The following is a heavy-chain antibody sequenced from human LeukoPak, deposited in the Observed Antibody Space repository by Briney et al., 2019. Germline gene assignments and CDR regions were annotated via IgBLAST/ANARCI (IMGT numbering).Heavy chain of an antibody. CDR1: GYTFTSYY. V-gene: IGHV1-46*01. CDR3: AILRYNWNNLDP. J-gene: IGHJ5*02. CDR2: INPSGGST. D-gene: IGHD1-1*01. Sequence: ASVTVSCKASGYTFTSYYMHWVRQAPGQGLEWMGIINPSGGSTIYEQKFQGRVTMTRDTSTSTVYMELSSLRSEDTAVYYCAILRYNWNNLDPWGQGTLVTVSS.